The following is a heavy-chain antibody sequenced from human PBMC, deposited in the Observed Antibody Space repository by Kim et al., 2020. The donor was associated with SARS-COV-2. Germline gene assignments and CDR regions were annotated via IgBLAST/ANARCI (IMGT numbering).Heavy chain of an antibody. CDR3: VRDGGGTVAVTGPPSYYYGLDV. J-gene: IGHJ6*02. CDR2: IKKDGNEK. D-gene: IGHD6-19*01. V-gene: IGHV3-7*01. Sequence: GGSLRLSCAASGFVFSNYWMTWVRHAPGKGLEWVANIKKDGNEKFYVDSVKGRFTISRDNSKRSLFLQLNSLRHEDTAVYYCVRDGGGTVAVTGPPSYYYGLDVWGQGTTVIVSS. CDR1: GFVFSNYW.